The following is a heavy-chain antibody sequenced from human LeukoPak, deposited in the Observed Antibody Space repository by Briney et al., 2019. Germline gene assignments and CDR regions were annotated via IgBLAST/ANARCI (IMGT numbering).Heavy chain of an antibody. Sequence: ASVEVSSKASGYTFPSYYIHWVRQAPGQGLEWMGIIKPSGGSTSYAQKFQGRVTMTRDMSTSTVYMELSSLRSEDTAVYYCAREAREQPEDNWFDPWGQGTLVTVSS. CDR2: IKPSGGST. CDR1: GYTFPSYY. D-gene: IGHD6-13*01. V-gene: IGHV1-46*01. J-gene: IGHJ5*02. CDR3: AREAREQPEDNWFDP.